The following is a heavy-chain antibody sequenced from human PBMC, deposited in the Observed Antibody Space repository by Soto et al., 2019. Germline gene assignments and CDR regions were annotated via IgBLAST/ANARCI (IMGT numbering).Heavy chain of an antibody. Sequence: QVQLVQSGAEVKKPGASVKVSCKASGYTFTSYDINWVRQATGQGLEWMGWMNPNSGNTGYAQKFQGRVPMTRNTPILTTQMELRTLSSEDRAGYYFAREPMSWLDPWGQGNLVTVSS. CDR1: GYTFTSYD. J-gene: IGHJ5*02. V-gene: IGHV1-8*01. CDR2: MNPNSGNT. CDR3: AREPMSWLDP.